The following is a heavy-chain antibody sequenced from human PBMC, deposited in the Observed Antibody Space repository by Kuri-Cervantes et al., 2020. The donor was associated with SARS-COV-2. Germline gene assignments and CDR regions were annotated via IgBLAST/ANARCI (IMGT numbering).Heavy chain of an antibody. Sequence: GESLKISCAASGFTFSSYAMHWVRQAPGKGLEWVAAISYDGSNKYYADSVKGRFTISRDNSRNMVYLQMNSLRPEDTALYYCTREAYDYNMGFDYWGQGTLVTVSS. J-gene: IGHJ4*02. CDR2: ISYDGSNK. V-gene: IGHV3-30*04. CDR1: GFTFSSYA. CDR3: TREAYDYNMGFDY. D-gene: IGHD4-11*01.